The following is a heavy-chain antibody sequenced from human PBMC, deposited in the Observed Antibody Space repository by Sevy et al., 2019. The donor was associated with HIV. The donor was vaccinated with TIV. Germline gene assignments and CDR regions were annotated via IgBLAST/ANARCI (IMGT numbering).Heavy chain of an antibody. Sequence: GGSLRLSCTASGFTFSSYWMSWVRQAPGKGLEWVANIKQDGSEKYYVDSVKGRFTISRDNAKNSLYLQMDSLRAEDTAVYYCAREFSSTRLGGRGEFDYWGQGTLVTVSS. D-gene: IGHD2-2*01. V-gene: IGHV3-7*01. CDR1: GFTFSSYW. CDR2: IKQDGSEK. J-gene: IGHJ4*02. CDR3: AREFSSTRLGGRGEFDY.